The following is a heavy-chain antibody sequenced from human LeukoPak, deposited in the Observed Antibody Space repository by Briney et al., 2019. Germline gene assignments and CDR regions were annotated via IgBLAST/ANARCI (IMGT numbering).Heavy chain of an antibody. V-gene: IGHV3-23*01. J-gene: IGHJ5*02. D-gene: IGHD2-15*01. Sequence: PGGSLRLSCAASGFTFSTYAMNWVRQAPGKGVEWVSAISGSGGSTYYADSVKGRFTISRDNSKNTLYLQMNSLRAEDTAVYYCAKRGSGAGSWFDPWGQGTLVTVSS. CDR3: AKRGSGAGSWFDP. CDR1: GFTFSTYA. CDR2: ISGSGGST.